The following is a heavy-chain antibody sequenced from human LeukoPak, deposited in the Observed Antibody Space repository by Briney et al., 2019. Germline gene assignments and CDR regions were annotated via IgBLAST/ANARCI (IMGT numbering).Heavy chain of an antibody. Sequence: SVKVSCKASGGTFSSYAISWVRQAPGQGLEWMGGIIPIFGTANYAQKFQGRVTITADESTSTAYMELSSLRSEDTAVYYCAISGGSVSWFASWFDPWGQGTLVTVSS. J-gene: IGHJ5*02. V-gene: IGHV1-69*13. D-gene: IGHD5/OR15-5a*01. CDR3: AISGGSVSWFASWFDP. CDR2: IIPIFGTA. CDR1: GGTFSSYA.